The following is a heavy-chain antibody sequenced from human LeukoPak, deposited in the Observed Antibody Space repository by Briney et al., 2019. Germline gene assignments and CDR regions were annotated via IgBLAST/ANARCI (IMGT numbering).Heavy chain of an antibody. J-gene: IGHJ6*03. CDR3: ARDPYSGNYGAYYYYYMDV. CDR2: ITSSSSYI. V-gene: IGHV3-21*06. CDR1: GFTVSSNS. Sequence: GGSLRLSCTVSGFTVSSNSMSWVRQAPGKGLEWVSSITSSSSYIYYADSVKGRFTISRDNAKNSLYLQMDSLRVEDTAEYYCARDPYSGNYGAYYYYYMDVWGKGTTVTVSS. D-gene: IGHD1-26*01.